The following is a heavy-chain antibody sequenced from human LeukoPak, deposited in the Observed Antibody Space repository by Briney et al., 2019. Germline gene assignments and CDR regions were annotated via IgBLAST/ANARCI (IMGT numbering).Heavy chain of an antibody. D-gene: IGHD4-17*01. CDR2: ISGSGGST. V-gene: IGHV3-23*01. CDR3: ALSGRYGDYPYYYYGMDV. CDR1: GFTFSSYA. J-gene: IGHJ6*02. Sequence: GGSLRLSCAASGFTFSSYAMSWVRQAPGKGLEWVSAISGSGGSTYYADSVKGRFTISRDNSKNTLYLQMNSLRAEDTAVYYCALSGRYGDYPYYYYGMDVWGQGTTVTVSS.